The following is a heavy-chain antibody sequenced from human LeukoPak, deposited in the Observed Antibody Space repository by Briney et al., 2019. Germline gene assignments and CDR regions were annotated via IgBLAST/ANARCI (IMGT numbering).Heavy chain of an antibody. D-gene: IGHD3-10*01. V-gene: IGHV3-64D*09. J-gene: IGHJ5*02. Sequence: GGSLRLSCSASGFTFSTSAMHWVRQAPGKGLEYVSAISSNWGSTYYADSVKGRFTISRDNSKNTLHLQMSSLRAEDTAVYYCVGVRWFGGSNWFDPWGQGTLVTVSS. CDR2: ISSNWGST. CDR1: GFTFSTSA. CDR3: VGVRWFGGSNWFDP.